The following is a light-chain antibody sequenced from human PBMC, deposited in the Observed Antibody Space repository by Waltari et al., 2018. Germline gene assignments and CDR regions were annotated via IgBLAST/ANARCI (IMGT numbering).Light chain of an antibody. CDR2: DVT. CDR1: SSDVGAYNY. J-gene: IGLJ2*01. Sequence: QSALTQPASVSGSPGQSITISCTGTSSDVGAYNYVSWYHQHPGKAPKLMIYDVTNLPSGVSYRFSGSKSDNSASLTISGLQAEYEADYYCSSYTSSSTRAFGGGTKLTVL. CDR3: SSYTSSSTRA. V-gene: IGLV2-14*03.